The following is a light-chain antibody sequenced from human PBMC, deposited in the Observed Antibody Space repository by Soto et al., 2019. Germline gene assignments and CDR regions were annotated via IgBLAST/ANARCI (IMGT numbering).Light chain of an antibody. CDR1: SSNIGSEA. J-gene: IGLJ1*01. V-gene: IGLV1-44*01. CDR3: AAWDYSLNAYV. Sequence: QSMLTHPPSASGTPGQRVSISGSGSSSNIGSEAVNWFQHLPGTTPKLLIYGDYQRPSGVPDRFSGSRSGTSASLAISGLQSQDEADYYCAAWDYSLNAYVFGTGTKVTVL. CDR2: GDY.